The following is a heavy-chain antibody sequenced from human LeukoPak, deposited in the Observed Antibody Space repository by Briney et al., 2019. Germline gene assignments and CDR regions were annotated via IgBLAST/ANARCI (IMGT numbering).Heavy chain of an antibody. J-gene: IGHJ4*02. Sequence: WETLSLICAVSSYPISCGYYWPCLRPPPGKGLEWIGSIYHSGSTYYNPSLKSRVTMSVDTSKNQFSLRLSSVTVADTAVYYCARYPDYWGQGTLVTVSS. CDR3: ARYPDY. V-gene: IGHV4-38-2*01. CDR2: IYHSGST. CDR1: SYPISCGYY.